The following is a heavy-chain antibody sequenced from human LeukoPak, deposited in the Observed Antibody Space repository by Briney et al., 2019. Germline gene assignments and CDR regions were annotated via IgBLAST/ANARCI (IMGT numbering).Heavy chain of an antibody. Sequence: GGSLRLSCAASGFTFSSYSMNWVRQAPGKGLEWVSYISSSSTIYYADSVKGRFTISRDNAKNSLYLQMNSLRAEDTAVYYCASNFDFWSGPDDYWGQGTLVTVSS. J-gene: IGHJ4*02. V-gene: IGHV3-48*01. CDR2: ISSSSTI. D-gene: IGHD3-3*01. CDR3: ASNFDFWSGPDDY. CDR1: GFTFSSYS.